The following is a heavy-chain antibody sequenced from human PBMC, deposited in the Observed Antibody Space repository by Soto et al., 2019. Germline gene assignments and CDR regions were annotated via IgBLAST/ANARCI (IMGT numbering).Heavy chain of an antibody. CDR2: INPNSGGT. CDR1: GYTFTGYY. V-gene: IGHV1-2*02. Sequence: ASVKVSCKASGYTFTGYYMHWVRQAPGQGLEWMGWINPNSGGTNYAQKFQGRVTMTRDTSISTAYMELSRLRSDDTAVYYCARVGITGTPSYYYGMDVWGQGTTVTVSS. D-gene: IGHD1-7*01. CDR3: ARVGITGTPSYYYGMDV. J-gene: IGHJ6*02.